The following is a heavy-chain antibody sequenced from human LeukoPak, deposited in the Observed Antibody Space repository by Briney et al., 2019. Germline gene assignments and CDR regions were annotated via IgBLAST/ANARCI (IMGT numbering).Heavy chain of an antibody. J-gene: IGHJ1*01. CDR1: GFTFRNYA. V-gene: IGHV3-23*01. CDR2: ITGSGGTT. Sequence: GGSLRLSCAASGFTFRNYAVVWVRQAPGKGLEWVSAITGSGGTTYYADSVRGRFTIYRDNSKNTLYLQMNSLGGEDTAVYYCGKDPNGDYVGAFDFQRWGQGTLVTVSS. CDR3: GKDPNGDYVGAFDFQR. D-gene: IGHD4-17*01.